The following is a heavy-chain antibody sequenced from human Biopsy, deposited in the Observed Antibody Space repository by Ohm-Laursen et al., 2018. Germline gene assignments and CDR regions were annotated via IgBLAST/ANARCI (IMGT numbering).Heavy chain of an antibody. V-gene: IGHV1-46*01. Sequence: ASVKVSCKASGSCFTSYYMHWVRQAPGQGLEWMGMINPSGSTTSDPQIFQGRVTMTRDTSKSTVYMELSSLRSADTAVYFCARNTGWYGDLYYFDYWGQGTLVTVSS. J-gene: IGHJ4*02. CDR2: INPSGSTT. CDR1: GSCFTSYY. CDR3: ARNTGWYGDLYYFDY. D-gene: IGHD6-19*01.